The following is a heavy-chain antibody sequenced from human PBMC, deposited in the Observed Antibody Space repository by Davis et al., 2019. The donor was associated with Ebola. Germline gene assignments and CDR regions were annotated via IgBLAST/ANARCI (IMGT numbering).Heavy chain of an antibody. V-gene: IGHV3-7*01. CDR3: ARDWAGLDV. Sequence: GESLKTSCAASGFTFSSYWMSWVRQAPGKGLVWVANIKHDGSEGYYVDSVKGRFTSSRDNAKNSLYLQMNSLRVEDTAVYYCARDWAGLDVWGKGTTVTVSS. CDR1: GFTFSSYW. D-gene: IGHD3-16*01. J-gene: IGHJ6*04. CDR2: IKHDGSEG.